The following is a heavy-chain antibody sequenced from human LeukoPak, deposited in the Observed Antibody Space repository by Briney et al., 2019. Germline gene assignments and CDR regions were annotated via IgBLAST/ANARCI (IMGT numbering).Heavy chain of an antibody. CDR1: GFTFSSYW. CDR3: AREPAPWELLYYFDN. Sequence: GGSLRLSCAAPGFTFSSYWMSWVRQAPGKGLERVANIKQDGSEKYYLDSVKGRFTISRDNAKNSLYLQMNSLRAEDTAVYYCAREPAPWELLYYFDNWGQGTLVTVFS. D-gene: IGHD1-26*01. CDR2: IKQDGSEK. V-gene: IGHV3-7*01. J-gene: IGHJ4*02.